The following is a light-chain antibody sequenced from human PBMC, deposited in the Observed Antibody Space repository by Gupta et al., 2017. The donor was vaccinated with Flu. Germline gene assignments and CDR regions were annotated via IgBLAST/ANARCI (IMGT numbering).Light chain of an antibody. J-gene: IGKJ4*01. CDR2: DAS. V-gene: IGKV3-15*01. Sequence: GERATLSCRASQSVSSSLAWYQQKPGQAPRLLISDASTRAAGFPARFSGSGSGTEFTLTISSLQSEDFAVYYCQQYNNWPLTFGGGTKVESK. CDR1: QSVSSS. CDR3: QQYNNWPLT.